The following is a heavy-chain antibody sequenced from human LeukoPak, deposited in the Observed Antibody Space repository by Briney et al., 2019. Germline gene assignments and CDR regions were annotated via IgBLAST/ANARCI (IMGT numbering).Heavy chain of an antibody. J-gene: IGHJ4*02. D-gene: IGHD3-10*01. CDR2: IHPSGRT. CDR1: GGSISNYY. CDR3: ARDRDYYVSGSYYFDY. V-gene: IGHV4-4*07. Sequence: SETLSLTCTVSGGSISNYYWSWIRQPAGKGLEWIGRIHPSGRTNYNPSLKSRVTMSVATSKNQFSLKLRSVTAADTAVYYCARDRDYYVSGSYYFDYWGQGTLVTVSS.